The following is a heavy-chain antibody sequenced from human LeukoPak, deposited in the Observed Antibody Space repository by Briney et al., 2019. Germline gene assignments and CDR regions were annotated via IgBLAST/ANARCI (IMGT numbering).Heavy chain of an antibody. V-gene: IGHV3-53*01. D-gene: IGHD1-14*01. CDR3: ASLPPPQGMDV. Sequence: GGSLRLSCAASGFTVSSNYMSWVRQAPGKGLEWVSVIYSGGSTYYADSVKGRLTISRDNSKNTLYLQMNSLRAEDTAVYYCASLPPPQGMDVWGKGTTVTVSS. CDR1: GFTVSSNY. CDR2: IYSGGST. J-gene: IGHJ6*04.